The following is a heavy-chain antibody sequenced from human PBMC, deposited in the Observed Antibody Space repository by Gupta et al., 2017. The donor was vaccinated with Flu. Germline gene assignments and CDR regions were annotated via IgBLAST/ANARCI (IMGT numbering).Heavy chain of an antibody. CDR1: SISSYY. J-gene: IGHJ5*02. Sequence: SISSYYWSWIRQPPGKGLEWIGYIYYSGRTNYNPALKSRVTISVDTAKNQFSLKMRSVTAADTAVYYCARDRDDGSAGFDPGGQGTLVTVYS. D-gene: IGHD3-10*01. CDR3: ARDRDDGSAGFDP. CDR2: IYYSGRT. V-gene: IGHV4-59*01.